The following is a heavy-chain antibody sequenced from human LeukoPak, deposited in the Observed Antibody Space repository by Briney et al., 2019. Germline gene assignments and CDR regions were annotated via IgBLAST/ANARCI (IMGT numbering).Heavy chain of an antibody. CDR3: ARGGGVDILTGFQY. V-gene: IGHV1-69*04. Sequence: ASVKVSCKASGGTFTNYAINWVRQAPGQGLEWMGRIIPILDVRNYAQKFQGRVTITADQSTSTAYMELSSLRSEDTAVYYCARGGGVDILTGFQYWGQGTLVTVSS. D-gene: IGHD3-9*01. CDR1: GGTFTNYA. CDR2: IIPILDVR. J-gene: IGHJ4*02.